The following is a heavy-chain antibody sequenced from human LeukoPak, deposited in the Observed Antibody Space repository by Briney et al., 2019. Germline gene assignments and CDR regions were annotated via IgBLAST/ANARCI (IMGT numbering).Heavy chain of an antibody. V-gene: IGHV3-21*01. Sequence: PGGSLRLSCAASGFTFSSYSMNWVRQAPGKGLEWVSSISSSSSYIYYADSVKGRFTISRDNAKNSLYLQMNSLRAEDTAVYYCASSGEYYDFWSGYYPADYFDYWGQGTLVTVSS. D-gene: IGHD3-3*01. J-gene: IGHJ4*02. CDR1: GFTFSSYS. CDR2: ISSSSSYI. CDR3: ASSGEYYDFWSGYYPADYFDY.